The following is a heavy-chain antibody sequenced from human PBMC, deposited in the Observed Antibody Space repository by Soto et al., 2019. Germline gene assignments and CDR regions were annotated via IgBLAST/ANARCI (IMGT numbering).Heavy chain of an antibody. Sequence: EVHLVEAGGGLVKPGESLTLSCAASGFTFGSFTLNWVRQAPGKGLEWVSSISSSSAYIYYAESVKGGFTISRDNARSTLYLQMNSVRLDDTAVYFCARDGLTFGGEWGQGTLVAVSS. J-gene: IGHJ4*02. CDR1: GFTFGSFT. V-gene: IGHV3-21*06. D-gene: IGHD3-16*01. CDR3: ARDGLTFGGE. CDR2: ISSSSAYI.